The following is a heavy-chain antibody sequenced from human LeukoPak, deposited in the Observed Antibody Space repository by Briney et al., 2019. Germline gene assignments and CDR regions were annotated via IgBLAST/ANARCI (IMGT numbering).Heavy chain of an antibody. D-gene: IGHD3-3*01. CDR3: ARGTYYDFWSGYWGSSTIDY. V-gene: IGHV1-46*03. Sequence: ASVKVSCKASGYTFTSYYMHWVRQAPGQGLEWMGVINPSGGSTTYAQKFQGRVTVTRDTSTRTVYMELSSLRSEDTAVYYCARGTYYDFWSGYWGSSTIDYWGRGTLVTVSS. J-gene: IGHJ4*02. CDR1: GYTFTSYY. CDR2: INPSGGST.